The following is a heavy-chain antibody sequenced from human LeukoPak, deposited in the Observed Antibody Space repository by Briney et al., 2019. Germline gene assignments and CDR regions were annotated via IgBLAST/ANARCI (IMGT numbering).Heavy chain of an antibody. V-gene: IGHV3-66*01. CDR2: IYSGGST. CDR3: ARALVRGGKFDY. CDR1: GFTVGSNY. D-gene: IGHD3-10*01. J-gene: IGHJ4*02. Sequence: GGSLRLSCAASGFTVGSNYMNWVRQAPGKGLEWASVIYSGGSTYYADSVKGRFTISRDNSKNTLYLQMNSLRAEDTAVYYCARALVRGGKFDYWGQGALVTVSS.